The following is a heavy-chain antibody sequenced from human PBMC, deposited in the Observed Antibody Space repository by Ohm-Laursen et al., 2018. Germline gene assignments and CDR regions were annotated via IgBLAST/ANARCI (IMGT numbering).Heavy chain of an antibody. D-gene: IGHD6-13*01. Sequence: SLRLSCAASGFTFSSYGMHWVRQAPGKGLEWVAVIWYDGSNKYYADSVKGRFTISRDNSKNTLYLQMNSLRAEDTAVYYCARGAYSSSWLDWYFDLWGRGTLVTVSS. J-gene: IGHJ2*01. CDR2: IWYDGSNK. CDR3: ARGAYSSSWLDWYFDL. CDR1: GFTFSSYG. V-gene: IGHV3-33*01.